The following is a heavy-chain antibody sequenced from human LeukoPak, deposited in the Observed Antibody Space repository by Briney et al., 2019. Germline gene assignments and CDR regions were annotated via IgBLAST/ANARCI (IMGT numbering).Heavy chain of an antibody. V-gene: IGHV3-7*01. Sequence: HTGGSLRLSCAASGFTFSSYWMSWVRQAPGKGLEWVANIKQDGSEKYYVDSVKGQFTISRDNAKNSLYLQMNSLRAEDTAVYYCARDHSMRLIVATIPTFDPWGQGTLVTVSS. CDR1: GFTFSSYW. D-gene: IGHD5-12*01. J-gene: IGHJ5*02. CDR3: ARDHSMRLIVATIPTFDP. CDR2: IKQDGSEK.